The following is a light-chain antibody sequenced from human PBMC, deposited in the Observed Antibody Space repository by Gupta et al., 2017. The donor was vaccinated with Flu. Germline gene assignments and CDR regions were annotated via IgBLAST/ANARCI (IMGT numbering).Light chain of an antibody. CDR1: SSDVGSYDY. V-gene: IGLV2-8*01. CDR3: SARAGSSVL. CDR2: EVN. J-gene: IGLJ2*01. Sequence: QSVTISCTGTSSDVGSYDYVSWEQQRPGNDPRLMIYEVNKRPAGVPDRFSGSKSGNTASLTVSVLQAEDEAYYYCSARAGSSVLFGGGTQLIVL.